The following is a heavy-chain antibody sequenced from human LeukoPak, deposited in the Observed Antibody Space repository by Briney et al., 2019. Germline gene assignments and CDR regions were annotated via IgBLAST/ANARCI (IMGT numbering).Heavy chain of an antibody. Sequence: GGSLRLSCATSGFTFRDYAMTWVRQAPGKGLEWVSFVSSTGSRTYYADSVKGRFTISRDNSKNTLYLQMNSLRAEDTAVYYCARDKLTTLDYWGQGTLVTVSS. D-gene: IGHD1-14*01. V-gene: IGHV3-23*01. CDR3: ARDKLTTLDY. CDR1: GFTFRDYA. CDR2: VSSTGSRT. J-gene: IGHJ4*02.